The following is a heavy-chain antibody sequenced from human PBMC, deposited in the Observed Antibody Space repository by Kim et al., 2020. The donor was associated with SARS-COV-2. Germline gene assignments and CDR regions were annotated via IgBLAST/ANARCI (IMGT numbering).Heavy chain of an antibody. V-gene: IGHV1-69*13. CDR2: IIPIFGTA. D-gene: IGHD2-2*01. J-gene: IGHJ6*02. CDR1: GGTFSSYA. Sequence: SVKVSCKASGGTFSSYAISWVRQAPGQGLEWMGGIIPIFGTANYAQKFQGRVTITADESTSTAYMELSSLRSEDTAVYYCATGYCSSTSCYYYYGMDVWGQGTTVTVSS. CDR3: ATGYCSSTSCYYYYGMDV.